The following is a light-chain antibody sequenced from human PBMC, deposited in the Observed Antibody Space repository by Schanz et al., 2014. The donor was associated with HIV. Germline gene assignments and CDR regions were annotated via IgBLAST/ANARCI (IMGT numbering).Light chain of an antibody. Sequence: QSALTQPPSASGSPGQSVTISCTGTSSDVGNYNYVSWYQQYPGKAPKLIIYDVTKRPSGVPDRFSGSKSGNTASLTVSGLQAEDEADYYCSSYTITSTYVFGTGTKLTVL. CDR1: SSDVGNYNY. CDR3: SSYTITSTYV. J-gene: IGLJ1*01. CDR2: DVT. V-gene: IGLV2-8*01.